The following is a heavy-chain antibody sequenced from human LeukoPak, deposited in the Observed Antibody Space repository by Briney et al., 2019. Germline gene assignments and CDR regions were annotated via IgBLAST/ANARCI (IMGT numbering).Heavy chain of an antibody. V-gene: IGHV3-23*01. D-gene: IGHD6-19*01. CDR2: ISGSGGST. CDR1: GFSFSSYA. Sequence: GGSLRLSCAASGFSFSSYAMSWVRQAPGRGLEWVSSISGSGGSTYYGDSVKGRFTISRDNSKDTLDLQMNSLRAEDTAVYYCAKEADSSDWYHDYWGQGTLVTVSS. J-gene: IGHJ4*02. CDR3: AKEADSSDWYHDY.